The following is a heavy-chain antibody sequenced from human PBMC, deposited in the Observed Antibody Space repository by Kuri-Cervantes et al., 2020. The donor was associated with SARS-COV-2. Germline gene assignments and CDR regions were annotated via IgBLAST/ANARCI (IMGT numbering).Heavy chain of an antibody. Sequence: GGSLRLSCAASGFTFDDYAMHWVRQAPGKGLEWVSLISWDGGSTYYADSVKGRFTISRDNSKNSLYLQMNSLRAEDTAVYYCAIHTVFGVVIVRWFDPWGQGTLVTVSS. J-gene: IGHJ5*02. CDR2: ISWDGGST. CDR3: AIHTVFGVVIVRWFDP. CDR1: GFTFDDYA. D-gene: IGHD3-3*01. V-gene: IGHV3-43D*03.